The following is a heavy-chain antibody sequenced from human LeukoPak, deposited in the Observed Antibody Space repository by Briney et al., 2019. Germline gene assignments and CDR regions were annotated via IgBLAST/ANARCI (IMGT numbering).Heavy chain of an antibody. CDR1: GFTFSSYA. D-gene: IGHD3-10*01. J-gene: IGHJ4*02. V-gene: IGHV3-23*01. CDR2: ITSRGDT. Sequence: PGGSLTLSCAASGFTFSSYAMTWVRQAPGKGLEWVSVITSRGDTYYAASVKGRFTISRDNYKNTLYLQMNSLRAEDTAVYSCANYKRGLDYYFESWGQGTLVTVSS. CDR3: ANYKRGLDYYFES.